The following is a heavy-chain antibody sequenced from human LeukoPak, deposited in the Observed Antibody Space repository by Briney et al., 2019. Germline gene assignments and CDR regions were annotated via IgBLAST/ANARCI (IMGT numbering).Heavy chain of an antibody. CDR1: GFTFSSYP. CDR2: ICGSGGST. CDR3: AKGYSGYDSY. Sequence: GGSLRHSCAASGFTFSSYPMSWVRQAPGKGLEWVSAICGSGGSTYYADSVKGRFTISRDNSKNTLYLQMNSLRAEDTAVYYCAKGYSGYDSYWGQGTLVTVSS. V-gene: IGHV3-23*01. D-gene: IGHD5-12*01. J-gene: IGHJ4*02.